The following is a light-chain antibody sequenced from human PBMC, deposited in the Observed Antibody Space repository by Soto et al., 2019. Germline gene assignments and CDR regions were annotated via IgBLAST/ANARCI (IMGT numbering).Light chain of an antibody. V-gene: IGKV3-20*01. Sequence: DIVLTQSPGTLSLSPGERATLSCRASQSVSSDYFAWYQQKPGQAPRLLIYGASTRAAGIPDRFTGSGSGTDFTLTISRLEPEDLAVYYCQQYGNSPPWTFGQGTTVEIK. CDR3: QQYGNSPPWT. CDR2: GAS. J-gene: IGKJ1*01. CDR1: QSVSSDY.